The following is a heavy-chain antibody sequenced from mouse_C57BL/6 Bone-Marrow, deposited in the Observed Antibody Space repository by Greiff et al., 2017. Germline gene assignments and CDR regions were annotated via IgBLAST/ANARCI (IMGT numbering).Heavy chain of an antibody. CDR3: ARRKYYGSSSYWYFDV. J-gene: IGHJ1*03. D-gene: IGHD1-1*01. V-gene: IGHV8-12*01. CDR1: GFSLSTSGMG. CDR2: IYWDDDK. Sequence: QVTLKVSGPGILQSSQTLSLTCSFSGFSLSTSGMGVSWIRQPSGKGLEWLAHIYWDDDKRYNPSLKSRLTISKDTSRNQVFLKITSLDTADTATYYCARRKYYGSSSYWYFDVWGTGTTVTVSS.